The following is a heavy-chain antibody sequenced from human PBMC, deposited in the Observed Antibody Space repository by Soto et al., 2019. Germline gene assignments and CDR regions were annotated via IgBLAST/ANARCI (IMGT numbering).Heavy chain of an antibody. V-gene: IGHV3-23*01. D-gene: IGHD3-10*01. CDR3: AKDTKSLGGLVGSDASNWFDP. CDR1: GFPFSSYA. Sequence: EVQLLESGGGLVQPGGSPRLSCAASGFPFSSYAMSWVRQAPGKGLEWVSAISGSGGSTYYADSVKGRFTISRDNSKNTLYLQMNSLSDEDTALDYCAKDTKSLGGLVGSDASNWFDPWGQGTLVTVSS. J-gene: IGHJ5*02. CDR2: ISGSGGST.